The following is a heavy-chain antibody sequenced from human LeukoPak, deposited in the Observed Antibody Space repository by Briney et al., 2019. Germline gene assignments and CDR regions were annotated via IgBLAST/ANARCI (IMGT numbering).Heavy chain of an antibody. Sequence: RASVKVSCKASGYTFTGYYMHWVRQAPGQGLEWMGWINPNSGGTNYAQKFQGRVTMTRNTSISTAYMELSSLRSEDTAVYYCARTYYDSSIPFDYWGQGTLVTVSS. V-gene: IGHV1-2*02. J-gene: IGHJ4*02. CDR2: INPNSGGT. CDR1: GYTFTGYY. D-gene: IGHD3-22*01. CDR3: ARTYYDSSIPFDY.